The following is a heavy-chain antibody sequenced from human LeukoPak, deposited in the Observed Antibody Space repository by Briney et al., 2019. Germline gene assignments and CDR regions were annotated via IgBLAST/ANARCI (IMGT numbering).Heavy chain of an antibody. CDR2: INSDGSTT. D-gene: IGHD3-22*01. CDR1: GFTFSSYW. CDR3: ARGPPPGSSGYYYEGDYYYGMDV. V-gene: IGHV3-74*01. Sequence: PGGSLRLSCAASGFTFSSYWMHWVRQAPGKGLVWVSRINSDGSTTNYADSVKGRFTISRDNAKNTLSLQMNSLTAEDTAVYYCARGPPPGSSGYYYEGDYYYGMDVWGQGTTVTVSS. J-gene: IGHJ6*02.